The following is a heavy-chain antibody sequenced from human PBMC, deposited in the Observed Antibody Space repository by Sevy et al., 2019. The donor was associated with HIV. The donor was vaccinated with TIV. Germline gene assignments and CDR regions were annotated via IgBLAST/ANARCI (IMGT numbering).Heavy chain of an antibody. CDR2: INSDGSIT. V-gene: IGHV3-74*01. CDR1: GFSFSTYW. J-gene: IGHJ4*02. Sequence: GGSLRLSCAASGFSFSTYWMHWVRQAPGRGPVWVSRINSDGSITTYADSVKGRFTTSRDNAKNTLYLQMNRLRAEDTAVYYCARGLVNGGFDYWGQGTLVTVSS. D-gene: IGHD1-1*01. CDR3: ARGLVNGGFDY.